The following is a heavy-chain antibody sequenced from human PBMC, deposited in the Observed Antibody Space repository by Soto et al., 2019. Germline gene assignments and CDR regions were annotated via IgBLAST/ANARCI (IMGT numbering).Heavy chain of an antibody. CDR2: IYYSGGT. J-gene: IGHJ6*02. CDR1: GYSMTSGGYY. V-gene: IGHV4-31*03. D-gene: IGHD2-2*01. Sequence: QMQLQESGPELVKPSQTLSLICTVSGYSMTSGGYYWSWIRHLPGKGLEWNGYIYYSGGTQFNPSLKSRVSMSVDTSKNQFSLRLSSVTAADTAVYYCATLLGSHQHYYFGIDVWGQGTTVTVSS. CDR3: ATLLGSHQHYYFGIDV.